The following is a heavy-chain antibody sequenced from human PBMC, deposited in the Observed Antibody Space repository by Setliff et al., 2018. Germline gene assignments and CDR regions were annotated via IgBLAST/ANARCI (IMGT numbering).Heavy chain of an antibody. V-gene: IGHV4-34*01. CDR3: ARGGRISYRPSTSWYILDY. CDR1: GGSFSGYY. J-gene: IGHJ4*02. Sequence: SETLSLTCAGYGGSFSGYYWSWIRQPPGKGLEWIGEINHSGSTNYNPSLKSRVTISVDTSKNQFSLKLSSVTAADTAVYYCARGGRISYRPSTSWYILDYWGQGTLVTVSS. D-gene: IGHD6-13*01. CDR2: INHSGST.